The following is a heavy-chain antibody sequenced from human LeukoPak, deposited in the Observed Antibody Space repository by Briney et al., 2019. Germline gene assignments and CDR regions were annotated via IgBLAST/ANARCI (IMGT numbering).Heavy chain of an antibody. Sequence: GGSLRLSCAASGFTFSNAWMNWVRQAPGKGLEWVGRIKRKIDGGTTDYAAPVKGRFTISKDDSKNTLYLQMNSLKTEDTAVYYCTTNTAPDYYESGSYYNVIWGQGTLVTVSS. CDR2: IKRKIDGGTT. CDR1: GFTFSNAW. J-gene: IGHJ4*02. V-gene: IGHV3-15*01. CDR3: TTNTAPDYYESGSYYNVI. D-gene: IGHD3-10*01.